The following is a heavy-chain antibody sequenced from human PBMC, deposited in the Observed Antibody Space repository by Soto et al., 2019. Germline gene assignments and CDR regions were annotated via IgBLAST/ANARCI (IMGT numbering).Heavy chain of an antibody. Sequence: PSETLSLTCTVSGGSVGSGSYYWGGIRHPPGKGLEWIGYIYYSGSTNYNPSLKSRVTISVDTSKNQFSLKLSSVTAADTAVYYCARERNQGVIAAAGTPYYYYGLHVRGHAPTVTVSS. CDR1: GGSVGSGSYY. D-gene: IGHD6-13*01. V-gene: IGHV4-61*01. CDR3: ARERNQGVIAAAGTPYYYYGLHV. J-gene: IGHJ6*02. CDR2: IYYSGST.